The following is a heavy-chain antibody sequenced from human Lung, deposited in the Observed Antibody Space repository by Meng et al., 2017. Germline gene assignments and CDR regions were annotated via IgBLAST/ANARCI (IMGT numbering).Heavy chain of an antibody. V-gene: IGHV1-2*06. CDR1: GYNFPDYY. D-gene: IGHD6-25*01. CDR2: INPKSGDT. Sequence: KKLGSLMKVSCKASGYNFPDYYIHWVRRAPGQGLEWMGRINPKSGDTHYAQKFQARVTMTGDTSISTAYMELSGLRSDDTAMYYCARDEDISAAGKLFGDYWGQGTLVTVSS. J-gene: IGHJ4*02. CDR3: ARDEDISAAGKLFGDY.